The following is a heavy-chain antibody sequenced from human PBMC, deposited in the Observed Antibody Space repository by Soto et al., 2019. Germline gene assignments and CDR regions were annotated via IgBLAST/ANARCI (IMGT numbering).Heavy chain of an antibody. J-gene: IGHJ3*02. D-gene: IGHD3-9*01. V-gene: IGHV3-15*01. CDR1: GFTFSIAW. CDR3: TTVYYDILTGYDAFAM. Sequence: EVQLVESGGGLVKPGGSLRLSCAASGFTFSIAWMSWVRQAPGKGLDWIGRMKSESDGGTTDYGAPVKGRFTMSRDDSKNTLFLQMNSLKNEDTAVYYCTTVYYDILTGYDAFAMWGQGTMVTVSS. CDR2: MKSESDGGTT.